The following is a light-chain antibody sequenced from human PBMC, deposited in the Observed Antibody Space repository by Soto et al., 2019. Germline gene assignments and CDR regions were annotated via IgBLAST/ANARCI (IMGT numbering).Light chain of an antibody. CDR2: LNSDGSH. CDR1: SGHSTYA. J-gene: IGLJ3*02. Sequence: QPVLTQSPSASASLGASVKLTCTLSSGHSTYAIAWHQQQPEKGPRYLMKLNSDGSHTKGDGIPDRFSGSSSRAERYLTISSLQSEDEADYYCQTWGTGIWVFGGGTQLTVL. CDR3: QTWGTGIWV. V-gene: IGLV4-69*01.